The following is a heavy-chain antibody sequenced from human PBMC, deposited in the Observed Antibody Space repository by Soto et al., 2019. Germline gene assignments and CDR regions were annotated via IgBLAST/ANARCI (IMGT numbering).Heavy chain of an antibody. V-gene: IGHV3-48*01. J-gene: IGHJ4*02. Sequence: GGSLRLSCAASGFTFSSYSMNWVRQAPGKGLEWVSYISSSSSTIYYADSVKGRFTISRDNAKNSLYLQMNSLRAEDTATYFCARLQVAVPHYWGQGTLVTVSS. D-gene: IGHD6-19*01. CDR3: ARLQVAVPHY. CDR1: GFTFSSYS. CDR2: ISSSSSTI.